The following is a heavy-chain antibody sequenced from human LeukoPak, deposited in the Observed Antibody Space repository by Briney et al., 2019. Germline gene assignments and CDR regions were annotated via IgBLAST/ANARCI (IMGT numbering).Heavy chain of an antibody. CDR1: VYRFTDFW. V-gene: IGHV5-51*01. J-gene: IGHJ6*02. Sequence: GESLKISCRTSVYRFTDFWIGWVRQMPGVGLEWMGIIYPGDSDTRYSPSFQGRVTISVDKSISTAYLQWSSLKASDTAMYYCARHSVEARTAYGMDVWGQGTTITVSS. CDR3: ARHSVEARTAYGMDV. D-gene: IGHD5/OR15-5a*01. CDR2: IYPGDSDT.